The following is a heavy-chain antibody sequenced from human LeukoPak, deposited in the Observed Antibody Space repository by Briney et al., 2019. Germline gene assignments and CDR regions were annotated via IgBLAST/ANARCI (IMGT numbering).Heavy chain of an antibody. CDR3: ARVQRKELHDAFDI. CDR2: INPNSGGT. Sequence: ASVKVSCKTSGYTFTGYYIHWVRQAPGQGLEWMGWINPNSGGTNYAQKFQGRVTMTRDTSISTAYMELSRLRSDDTAVYYCARVQRKELHDAFDIWGQGTMVTVSS. CDR1: GYTFTGYY. D-gene: IGHD1-26*01. J-gene: IGHJ3*02. V-gene: IGHV1-2*02.